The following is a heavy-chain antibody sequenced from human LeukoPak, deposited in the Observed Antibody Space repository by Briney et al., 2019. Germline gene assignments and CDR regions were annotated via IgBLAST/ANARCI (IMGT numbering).Heavy chain of an antibody. D-gene: IGHD2-21*01. Sequence: ASVKVSCKASGYTFTDHYMQWLRQAPGQGLEWMGWINPNSGGTVLAQKFQDRITMTRDTSISTVYMELSRLSSVDTAVYYCARDTSLLGWFDPWGQGTLVTVSS. J-gene: IGHJ5*02. CDR1: GYTFTDHY. V-gene: IGHV1-2*02. CDR2: INPNSGGT. CDR3: ARDTSLLGWFDP.